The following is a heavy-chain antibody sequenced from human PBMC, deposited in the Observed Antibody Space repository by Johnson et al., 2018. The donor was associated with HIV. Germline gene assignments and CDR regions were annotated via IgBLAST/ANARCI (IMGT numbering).Heavy chain of an antibody. Sequence: QVQLVESGGGLVQPGRSLRLSCAASGFTFDDYAMNWVRQAPGKGLEWVAFIRYDGSNKYYADSVKGRFTISRDNSKNTLYLQMNSLRAEDTAVYYCAKDLLTLDAFDIWGQGTMVTVSS. J-gene: IGHJ3*02. CDR1: GFTFDDYA. CDR3: AKDLLTLDAFDI. CDR2: IRYDGSNK. V-gene: IGHV3-30*02.